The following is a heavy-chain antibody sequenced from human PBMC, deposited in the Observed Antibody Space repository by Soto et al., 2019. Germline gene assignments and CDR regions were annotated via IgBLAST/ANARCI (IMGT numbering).Heavy chain of an antibody. J-gene: IGHJ4*02. CDR2: ISESGGTT. Sequence: EVQLLESGGNLVQPGGSLRLSCAAPGFTFSSSGMSWVRQAPGKGLEWVSAISESGGTTNYADSVKGRFTISRDNSKNTLYLQMNSLRAEDMAVYYCAKGLLVSSRLSIEYWGQGTLVTVSS. V-gene: IGHV3-23*01. D-gene: IGHD6-13*01. CDR3: AKGLLVSSRLSIEY. CDR1: GFTFSSSG.